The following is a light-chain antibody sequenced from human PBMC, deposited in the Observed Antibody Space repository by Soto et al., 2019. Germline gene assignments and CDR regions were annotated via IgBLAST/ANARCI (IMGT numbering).Light chain of an antibody. CDR2: DSN. J-gene: IGLJ2*01. Sequence: QAVVTQPPSVSAAPGQKVTISCSGSSSNIGNNYVSWYQHLPGTAPKLLIYDSNGRPSGIPDRFSGSESGTSATLGITGLQTGDEADYYCGTWDSSLSAVVFGGGTKLTVL. CDR3: GTWDSSLSAVV. V-gene: IGLV1-51*01. CDR1: SSNIGNNY.